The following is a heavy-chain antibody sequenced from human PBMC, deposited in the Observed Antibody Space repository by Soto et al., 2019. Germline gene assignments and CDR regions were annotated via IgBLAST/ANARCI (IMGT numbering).Heavy chain of an antibody. Sequence: GGSLRLSCAASGFTFSSYSMNWVRQAPGKGLEWVSSISSSSSYIYYADSVKGRFTISRDNAKNSLYLQMNSLRAEDTAVYYCARDGLPLIVGATRLYYYYGMDVWGQGTTVTVSS. CDR2: ISSSSSYI. D-gene: IGHD1-26*01. J-gene: IGHJ6*02. V-gene: IGHV3-21*01. CDR1: GFTFSSYS. CDR3: ARDGLPLIVGATRLYYYYGMDV.